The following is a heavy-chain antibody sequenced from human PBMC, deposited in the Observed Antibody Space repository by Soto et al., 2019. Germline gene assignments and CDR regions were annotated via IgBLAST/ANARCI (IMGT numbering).Heavy chain of an antibody. CDR3: AREQITYYYGSGSYRTDDY. Sequence: ASVKVSCKASGYTFTSYGISWVRQAPGQGLEWMGWISAYNGNTNYAQKLQGRVTMTTDTSTSTAYMELRSLRSDDTAVYYCAREQITYYYGSGSYRTDDYWGQGTLVTVSS. D-gene: IGHD3-10*01. CDR2: ISAYNGNT. J-gene: IGHJ4*02. CDR1: GYTFTSYG. V-gene: IGHV1-18*01.